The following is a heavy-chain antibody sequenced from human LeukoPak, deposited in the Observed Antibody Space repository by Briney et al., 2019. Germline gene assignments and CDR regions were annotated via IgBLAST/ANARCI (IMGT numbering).Heavy chain of an antibody. D-gene: IGHD1-26*01. CDR2: TYYRSRWYN. Sequence: SQTLSLTCAISGDSVSSNSAAWNWIRQSPSRGLEWLGRTYYRSRWYNDYAVSVESRIAINPDTSKNQVSLQLNSVTPEDTAVYYCTRVYGSYFNSNAFDIWGQGTMVTVSS. J-gene: IGHJ3*02. V-gene: IGHV6-1*01. CDR3: TRVYGSYFNSNAFDI. CDR1: GDSVSSNSAA.